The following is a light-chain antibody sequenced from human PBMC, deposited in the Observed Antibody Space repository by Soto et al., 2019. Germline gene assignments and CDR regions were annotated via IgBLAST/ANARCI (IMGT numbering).Light chain of an antibody. J-gene: IGKJ3*01. CDR2: WAS. V-gene: IGKV4-1*01. Sequence: IVMTQPPDSLAVSLGERATINCKSSQSVLYSSNNKNYLAWYQQKPGQPPKLLIYWASTRDSGVPNRFSGGGSGTDFTLTISSLQAADVAVYYCQQYYSTPFTFGPGTKVDIK. CDR3: QQYYSTPFT. CDR1: QSVLYSSNNKNY.